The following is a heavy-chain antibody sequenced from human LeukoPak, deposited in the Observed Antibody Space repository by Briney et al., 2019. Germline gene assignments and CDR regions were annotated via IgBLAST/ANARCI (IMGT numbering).Heavy chain of an antibody. V-gene: IGHV3-7*04. CDR1: GFTFRNFW. Sequence: GGSLRLSCAASGFTFRNFWMTWVRQAPGRGLEWVANIHPEGNEKYHVEPVKGRFTISRDNAKNSLFLQMNGLRVEDTAVYYCARGDDFSGDHWGQGTLVTVSS. J-gene: IGHJ4*02. CDR3: ARGDDFSGDH. D-gene: IGHD1-1*01. CDR2: IHPEGNEK.